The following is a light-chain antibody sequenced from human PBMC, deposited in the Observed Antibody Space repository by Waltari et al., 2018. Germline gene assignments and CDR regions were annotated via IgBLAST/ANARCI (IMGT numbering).Light chain of an antibody. Sequence: SALPQPASVSGAPGQSVTISRIEISSDAGAYPLLSWSQRHPGGAPKLLFYEVAKRPSGVSNRFSGSKSGKTASLTISGLQAEDKADYYCCAFAGRGIYVFGSGTQVTVL. CDR3: CAFAGRGIYV. V-gene: IGLV2-23*02. J-gene: IGLJ1*01. CDR2: EVA. CDR1: SSDAGAYPL.